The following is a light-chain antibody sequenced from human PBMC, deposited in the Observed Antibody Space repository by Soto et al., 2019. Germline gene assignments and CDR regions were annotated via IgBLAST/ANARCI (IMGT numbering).Light chain of an antibody. CDR3: GSKAGSNKHVV. V-gene: IGLV2-8*01. CDR1: SSDIGASNS. CDR2: EVT. J-gene: IGLJ2*01. Sequence: QSALTQPPSASGSPGQSVTISCAGSSSDIGASNSVSWYQQHPGKAPKLLISEVTKRPSGVPDRFSGCKSGNTASLTVSGLQADDEADYYCGSKAGSNKHVVFGGGTKVTVL.